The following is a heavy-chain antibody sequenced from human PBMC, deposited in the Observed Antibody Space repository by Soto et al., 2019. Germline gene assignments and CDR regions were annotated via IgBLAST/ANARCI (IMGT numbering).Heavy chain of an antibody. Sequence: QLQLQESGPGLVKPSETLSLTCTVSGGSLSSSSYYWGWFRQPPGQGLAWIGSIYYSGSTYYNPSPKSRGTLSVDTAKNQFPLKRSSATAADTAGHYSARGDVGVGPAAPVGWGQGTLVTVSS. D-gene: IGHD2-2*01. CDR1: GGSLSSSSYY. CDR2: IYYSGST. V-gene: IGHV4-39*01. J-gene: IGHJ4*02. CDR3: ARGDVGVGPAAPVG.